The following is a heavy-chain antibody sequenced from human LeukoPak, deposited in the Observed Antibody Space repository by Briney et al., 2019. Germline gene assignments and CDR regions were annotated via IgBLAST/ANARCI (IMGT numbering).Heavy chain of an antibody. V-gene: IGHV1-2*02. J-gene: IGHJ4*02. CDR2: INPHSGGT. Sequence: GASVKVSCKASGYTLTGYYIHWVRQAPGQGLEWMRWINPHSGGTNYAQKFQGGVTMTRDTSITTAYMELSSLRSDDTAVYYCARDVGEYCSSTNCYASHYWGQGTLVTVSS. D-gene: IGHD2-2*01. CDR1: GYTLTGYY. CDR3: ARDVGEYCSSTNCYASHY.